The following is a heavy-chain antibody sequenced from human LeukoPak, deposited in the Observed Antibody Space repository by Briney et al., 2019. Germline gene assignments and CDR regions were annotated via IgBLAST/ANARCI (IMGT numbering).Heavy chain of an antibody. D-gene: IGHD6-19*01. V-gene: IGHV4-4*07. CDR1: GGSISSYY. CDR3: ARVAALALHYMDV. J-gene: IGHJ6*03. Sequence: PSETLSLTCTVSGGSISSYYWSWIRQPAGKGPEWIGRIYTSGSTNYNPSLKSRVTISVNKSKNQFSLKLSSVTAADTAVYYCARVAALALHYMDVWGKGTTVTVSS. CDR2: IYTSGST.